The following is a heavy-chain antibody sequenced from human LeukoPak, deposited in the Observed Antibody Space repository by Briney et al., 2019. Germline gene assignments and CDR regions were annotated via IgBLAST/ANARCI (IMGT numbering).Heavy chain of an antibody. J-gene: IGHJ4*02. D-gene: IGHD4-17*01. Sequence: SETLSLTCTVSGGSISSGDYYWSWIRQPPGKGLEWIGYIYYSGSTYYNPSLKSRVTISVDTSKNQFSLKLSSVTAADTAVYYCARAWTTVTSYYFDYWGQGALVTVSS. CDR2: IYYSGST. V-gene: IGHV4-30-4*01. CDR3: ARAWTTVTSYYFDY. CDR1: GGSISSGDYY.